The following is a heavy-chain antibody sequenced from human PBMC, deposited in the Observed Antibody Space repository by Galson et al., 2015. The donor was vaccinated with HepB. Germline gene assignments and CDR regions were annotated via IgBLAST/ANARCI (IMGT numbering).Heavy chain of an antibody. Sequence: QSGAEVKKPGESLKISCKGSGYSFTSYWIGWVRQMPGRGLEWMAVISPADSDTRYSKSFQGQVTISADKSVNTASLQWSSLKVSDTAMYYCARCSTTSPALEIWGQGTMVTVSS. CDR3: ARCSTTSPALEI. V-gene: IGHV5-51*03. D-gene: IGHD1-14*01. J-gene: IGHJ3*02. CDR1: GYSFTSYW. CDR2: ISPADSDT.